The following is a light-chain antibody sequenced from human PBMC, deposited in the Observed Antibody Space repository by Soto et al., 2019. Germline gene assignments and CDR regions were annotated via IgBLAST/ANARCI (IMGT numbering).Light chain of an antibody. J-gene: IGLJ1*01. V-gene: IGLV1-40*01. CDR2: GNS. CDR1: SSNIGAGYE. CDR3: QSYDSSLSGFYV. Sequence: QSVLRQPPSVSGAPGQRVTISCTGSSSNIGAGYEVHWYQQLPGTAPKLLIYGNSNRPSGVPDRFSGSKSGTSASLAITGLQAEDEADYYCQSYDSSLSGFYVFGTGIKVPVL.